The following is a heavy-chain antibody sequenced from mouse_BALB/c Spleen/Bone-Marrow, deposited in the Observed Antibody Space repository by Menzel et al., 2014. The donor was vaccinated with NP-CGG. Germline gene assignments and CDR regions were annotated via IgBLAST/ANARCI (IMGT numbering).Heavy chain of an antibody. J-gene: IGHJ2*01. Sequence: EVHLVESGGGLVQPGGSLRLSCATSGFTFTDYYMNWVRQPPGKALEWLCFIRNKANGYTTEYSASVKGRFTISRDNSQSILYLQMNTLRAEDSATYYCARDSRSTVSHFDYWGQGTTLTVSS. CDR1: GFTFTDYY. D-gene: IGHD1-1*01. CDR3: ARDSRSTVSHFDY. CDR2: IRNKANGYTT. V-gene: IGHV7-3*02.